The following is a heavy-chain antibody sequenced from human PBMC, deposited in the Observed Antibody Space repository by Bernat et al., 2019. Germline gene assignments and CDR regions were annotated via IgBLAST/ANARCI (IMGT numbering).Heavy chain of an antibody. J-gene: IGHJ2*01. Sequence: QVQLRQWGAGLLKPSETLSLTCAVYGGSFSGYYWSWIRQPPGKGLEWIGEINHSGSTNYNPSLKSRVTISVDTSKNQFSLKLSSVTAADTAVYYCARKATWYFDLWGRGTLVTVSS. CDR1: GGSFSGYY. CDR2: INHSGST. V-gene: IGHV4-34*01. CDR3: ARKATWYFDL.